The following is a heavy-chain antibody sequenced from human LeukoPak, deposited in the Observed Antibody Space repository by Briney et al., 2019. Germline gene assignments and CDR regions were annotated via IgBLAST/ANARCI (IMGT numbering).Heavy chain of an antibody. CDR2: IKQDGSEK. CDR1: GFTFSTHT. V-gene: IGHV3-7*01. CDR3: ARDPYSGTYGDTYYYYMDV. J-gene: IGHJ6*03. Sequence: PGGSLRLSCEASGFTFSTHTMNWVRQAPGKGLEWVANIKQDGSEKYYVDSVKGRFTISRDNARNSLYLQMNSLRAEDTAVYYCARDPYSGTYGDTYYYYMDVWGKGTTVTISS. D-gene: IGHD1-26*01.